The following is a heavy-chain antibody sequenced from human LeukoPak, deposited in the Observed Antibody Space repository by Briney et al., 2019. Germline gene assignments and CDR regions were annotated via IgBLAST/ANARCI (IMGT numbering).Heavy chain of an antibody. CDR3: ERGWRGRTSLDYYYYMDV. CDR2: INHSGST. V-gene: IGHV4-34*01. J-gene: IGHJ6*03. D-gene: IGHD2-2*01. Sequence: SETLSLTCAVYGGSFSGYYWSWIRQPPGNGLEWIGEINHSGSTNYNPSLKSRVTISVDTSKNQFSLKLSSVTAADTAVYYCERGWRGRTSLDYYYYMDVWGKGTTVTVSS. CDR1: GGSFSGYY.